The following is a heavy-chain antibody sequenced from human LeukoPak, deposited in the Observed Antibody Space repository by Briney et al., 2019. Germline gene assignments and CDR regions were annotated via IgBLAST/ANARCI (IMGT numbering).Heavy chain of an antibody. CDR3: ARGSGVAVAPVG. Sequence: SETLSLTCAVYGGSFSGYYWSWIRQPPGKGLEWIGEINHSGSTNYNPSLKSRVTISVDTSKNQFSLKLSSVTAADTAVYYCARGSGVAVAPVGWGQGTLVTVSS. J-gene: IGHJ4*02. D-gene: IGHD6-19*01. CDR1: GGSFSGYY. CDR2: INHSGST. V-gene: IGHV4-34*01.